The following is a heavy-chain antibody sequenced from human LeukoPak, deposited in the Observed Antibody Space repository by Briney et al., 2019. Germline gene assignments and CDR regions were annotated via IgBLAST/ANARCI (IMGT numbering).Heavy chain of an antibody. V-gene: IGHV3-7*01. CDR3: TRDSQGSGTYSTDH. CDR2: MNQDGSRE. J-gene: IGHJ4*02. D-gene: IGHD3-10*01. Sequence: GGSLRLSCVASGFTFSSSWMSWVRQGPGKGPEWVANMNQDGSREYYVDSVKGRFTISRDNAKNSLFLQMNGLRGEDTAVYYCTRDSQGSGTYSTDHWGQGTLVTVSS. CDR1: GFTFSSSW.